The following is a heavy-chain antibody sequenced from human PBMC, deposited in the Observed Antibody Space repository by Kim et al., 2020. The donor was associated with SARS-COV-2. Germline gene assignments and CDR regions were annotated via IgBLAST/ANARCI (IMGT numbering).Heavy chain of an antibody. J-gene: IGHJ4*02. CDR3: ARDSWPYSGGSYGVLH. Sequence: VKGRFTISRDNSKNTLYLQMNSLRAEDTAVYYCARDSWPYSGGSYGVLHWGQGTLVTVSS. D-gene: IGHD1-26*01. V-gene: IGHV3-30*07.